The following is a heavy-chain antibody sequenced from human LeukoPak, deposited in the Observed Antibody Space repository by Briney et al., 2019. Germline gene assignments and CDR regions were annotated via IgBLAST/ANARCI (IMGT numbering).Heavy chain of an antibody. V-gene: IGHV1-2*02. CDR1: GYTLTGHC. Sequence: ASVKVSCKASGYTLTGHCMHWVRQAPGQGLEWMGWIHPNSGGTNYAQKFQGRVTMTRDTSISTAYMELSRLRSDDTAVYYCARIDGTAPDYWGQGTLVTVSS. J-gene: IGHJ4*02. CDR3: ARIDGTAPDY. CDR2: IHPNSGGT. D-gene: IGHD5-24*01.